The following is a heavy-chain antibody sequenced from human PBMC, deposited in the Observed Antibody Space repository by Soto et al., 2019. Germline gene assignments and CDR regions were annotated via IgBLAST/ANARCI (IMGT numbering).Heavy chain of an antibody. Sequence: GGSLSLSCAASGFPFCTYSMNWVRQAPGKGLEWVAGISYDAGSTYYADSVKGRFTISRDNSKNSLYLQMNSLRVEDTAFYFCARDVPVLSESSPFRYWGQGTLVTVSS. V-gene: IGHV3-30*03. CDR3: ARDVPVLSESSPFRY. J-gene: IGHJ4*02. D-gene: IGHD1-26*01. CDR2: ISYDAGST. CDR1: GFPFCTYS.